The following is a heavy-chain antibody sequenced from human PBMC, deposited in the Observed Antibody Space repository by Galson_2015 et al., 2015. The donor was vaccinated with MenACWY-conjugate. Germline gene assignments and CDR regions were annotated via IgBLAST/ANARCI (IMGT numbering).Heavy chain of an antibody. D-gene: IGHD3-16*01. V-gene: IGHV3-21*04. CDR3: ARDYVRELDY. Sequence: SLRLSCAASGFTFSSYWMSWVRQAPGKGLEWVSSISNSGDSTYYADSVKGRFTISRDNAKNSLYLQMNSLRAEDTAVYYCARDYVRELDYWGQGTLVTVSS. J-gene: IGHJ4*02. CDR1: GFTFSSYW. CDR2: ISNSGDST.